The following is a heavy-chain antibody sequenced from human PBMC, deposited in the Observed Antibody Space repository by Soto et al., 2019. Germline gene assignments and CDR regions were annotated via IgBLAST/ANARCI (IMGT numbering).Heavy chain of an antibody. J-gene: IGHJ5*02. CDR3: ARDVNGYSSSWYLWEGWFDP. Sequence: QVQLQESGPGLVKPSETLSLTCTVSGGSISSYYWSWIRQPAGKGLEWIGRIYTSGSTNHNPSLKSRVTMSVDTSKNQFSLKLSSVTAADTAVYYCARDVNGYSSSWYLWEGWFDPWGQGTLVTVSS. V-gene: IGHV4-4*07. CDR2: IYTSGST. CDR1: GGSISSYY. D-gene: IGHD6-13*01.